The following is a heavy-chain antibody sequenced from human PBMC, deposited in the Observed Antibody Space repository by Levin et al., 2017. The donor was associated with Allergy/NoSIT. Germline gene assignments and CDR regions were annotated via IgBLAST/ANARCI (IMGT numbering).Heavy chain of an antibody. Sequence: SQTLSLTCTVSGGSISGGGYHWTWIRQHPEKGLEWIGYIYYSGSTFYNPSLKSRLLISVDTSKNQFSLNVSSVTAAHTAVYYCAREDGSTFDFWGQGALVTVAS. CDR1: GGSISGGGYH. CDR3: AREDGSTFDF. CDR2: IYYSGST. D-gene: IGHD2-2*03. V-gene: IGHV4-31*03. J-gene: IGHJ4*02.